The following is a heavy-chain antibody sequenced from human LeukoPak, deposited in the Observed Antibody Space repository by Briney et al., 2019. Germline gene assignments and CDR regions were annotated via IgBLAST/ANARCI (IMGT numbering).Heavy chain of an antibody. D-gene: IGHD6-19*01. J-gene: IGHJ4*02. CDR2: IYYSGST. Sequence: SETLSLTCTVSGGSISSYYWSWIRQPPGKELEWIGYIYYSGSTNYNPSLKSRVTISVDTSKNQFSLKLSSVTAADTAVYYCARGAVAGTFDYWSQGTLVTVSS. CDR1: GGSISSYY. CDR3: ARGAVAGTFDY. V-gene: IGHV4-59*01.